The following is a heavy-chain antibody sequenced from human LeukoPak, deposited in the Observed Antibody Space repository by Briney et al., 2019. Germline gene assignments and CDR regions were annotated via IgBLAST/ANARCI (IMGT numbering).Heavy chain of an antibody. D-gene: IGHD6-13*01. CDR2: IYHSGST. CDR3: ARGREYSSSSYEDAFDI. Sequence: SETLSLTCTVSGGSISSGGYYWSWIRQPPGKGLEWIGYIYHSGSTYYNPSLKSRVTISVDTSKNQFSLKLSSVTAADTAVYYCARGREYSSSSYEDAFDIWGQGTMVTVSS. V-gene: IGHV4-61*08. CDR1: GGSISSGGYY. J-gene: IGHJ3*02.